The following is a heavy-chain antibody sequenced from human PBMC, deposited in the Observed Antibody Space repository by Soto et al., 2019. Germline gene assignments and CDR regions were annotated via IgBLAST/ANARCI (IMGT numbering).Heavy chain of an antibody. CDR3: ARAYQLTYYFDD. Sequence: QVHLVESGGGVVQPGRSLRLSCAGSGVTFRGYAVHWVRQTPGKGLEWVTVISDDGSKTYYADSVKGRFSVSRDDSTNMVFLQMSSLRSADTAVYHCARAYQLTYYFDDWGPGTPVTVSS. J-gene: IGHJ4*02. CDR2: ISDDGSKT. V-gene: IGHV3-30*14. CDR1: GVTFRGYA. D-gene: IGHD3-9*01.